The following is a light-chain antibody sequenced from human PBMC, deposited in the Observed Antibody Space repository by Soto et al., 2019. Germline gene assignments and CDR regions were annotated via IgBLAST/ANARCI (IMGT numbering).Light chain of an antibody. CDR2: DAS. CDR3: QQYNSYSPT. Sequence: DIQTTQSPSTLSASVGDRVTITCRASQSISSWLAWYQPKPGKAPKLLIYDASSLESGAPSRFSGSGSGTEFTLTISSLQPDDFATYYCQQYNSYSPTFGQGTKLEIK. J-gene: IGKJ2*01. V-gene: IGKV1-5*01. CDR1: QSISSW.